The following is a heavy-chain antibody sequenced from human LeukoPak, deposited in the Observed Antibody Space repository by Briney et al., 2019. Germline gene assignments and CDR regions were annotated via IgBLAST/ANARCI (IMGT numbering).Heavy chain of an antibody. CDR3: ARVLPYSSTRRFDP. Sequence: PSETLSLTCAVYGGSFSGYYWSWIRQPPGKGLEWIREINHSGSTNYNPSLKSRVTISVDTSKNQFSLKLSSVTAADTAVYYCARVLPYSSTRRFDPWGQGTLVTVSS. CDR2: INHSGST. D-gene: IGHD6-13*01. V-gene: IGHV4-34*01. CDR1: GGSFSGYY. J-gene: IGHJ5*02.